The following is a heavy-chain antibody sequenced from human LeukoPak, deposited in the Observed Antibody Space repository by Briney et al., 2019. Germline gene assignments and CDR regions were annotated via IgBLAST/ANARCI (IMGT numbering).Heavy chain of an antibody. CDR1: GGSISSYY. D-gene: IGHD6-13*01. J-gene: IGHJ4*02. CDR2: IYTRGSP. CDR3: ARERAAEYYFDY. V-gene: IGHV4-4*07. Sequence: AETLSLTCTVSGGSISSYYGSWIRQPAGKGLEWIGRIYTRGSPNYNPSLKGRVTMSVDTSNNQFSLKLSSVTAADTAVYYCARERAAEYYFDYWGQGTLVTASS.